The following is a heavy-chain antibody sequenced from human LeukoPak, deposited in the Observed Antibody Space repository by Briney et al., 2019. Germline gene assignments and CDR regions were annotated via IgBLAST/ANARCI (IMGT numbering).Heavy chain of an antibody. V-gene: IGHV4-39*01. J-gene: IGHJ4*02. D-gene: IGHD6-6*01. CDR2: IYYSGST. Sequence: PSETLSLTCTVSGGSISSSSYYWGWIRQPPGKGLEWIGSIYYSGSTYYNPSLKSRVTISVDTSKNQFSLKLSSVTAADTAVHYCANQGSSASEYWGQGTLVTVSS. CDR1: GGSISSSSYY. CDR3: ANQGSSASEY.